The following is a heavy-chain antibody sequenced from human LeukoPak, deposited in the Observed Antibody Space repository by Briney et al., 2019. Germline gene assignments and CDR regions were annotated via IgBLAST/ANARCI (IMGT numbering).Heavy chain of an antibody. CDR1: GYSITSGYY. D-gene: IGHD2-2*02. CDR2: IYHSGSP. V-gene: IGHV4-38-2*02. CDR3: VRYCSSTTCYTRAVDY. J-gene: IGHJ4*02. Sequence: SETLSLTCTVSGYSITSGYYWAWIRQPPGKVLEWIGRIYHSGSPYYNPSLKSRVTISVDTSKNQFSLKLSSVTAADTAVYYCVRYCSSTTCYTRAVDYWGQGTLVTVSS.